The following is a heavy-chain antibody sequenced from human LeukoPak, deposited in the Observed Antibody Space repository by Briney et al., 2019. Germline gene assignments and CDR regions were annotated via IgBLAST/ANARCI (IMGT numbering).Heavy chain of an antibody. CDR2: IWYDGSNK. J-gene: IGHJ5*02. CDR1: GFTFSSYG. D-gene: IGHD4-11*01. Sequence: GGSLRLSCAASGFTFSSYGMHWVRQAPGKGLEWVAVIWYDGSNKYYADSVKGRFTISRDNSKNTLDLQTNSLRAEDTALYYCARVVTWFDPWGQGTLVTVSS. V-gene: IGHV3-33*01. CDR3: ARVVTWFDP.